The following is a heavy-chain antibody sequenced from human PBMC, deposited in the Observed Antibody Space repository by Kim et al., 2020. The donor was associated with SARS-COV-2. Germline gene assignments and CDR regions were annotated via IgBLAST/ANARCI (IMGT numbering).Heavy chain of an antibody. V-gene: IGHV4-39*07. CDR2: IHSSGSS. CDR3: ARGILRAVVDY. J-gene: IGHJ4*02. Sequence: SETLSLTCTVSGDSISSRNYYWGWIRQPPGKGLEYIGCIHSSGSSFYNPSLKSRVTISLDTSKSHFSLKLNSVTAADTAVYYCARGILRAVVDYWGQGTLVTVSS. D-gene: IGHD3-9*01. CDR1: GDSISSRNYY.